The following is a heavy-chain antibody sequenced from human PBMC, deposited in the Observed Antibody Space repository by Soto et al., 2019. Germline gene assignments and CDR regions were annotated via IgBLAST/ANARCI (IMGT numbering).Heavy chain of an antibody. Sequence: GGSLRLSCAASGFTFSSYSMNWVRQAPGKGLEWVSYISSSSSTIYYADSVKGRFTISRDNAKNSLYLQMNSLRAEDTAVYYCAKRPYYDFWSGYYLDYWGQGTLVTVSS. CDR2: ISSSSSTI. J-gene: IGHJ4*02. CDR3: AKRPYYDFWSGYYLDY. D-gene: IGHD3-3*01. CDR1: GFTFSSYS. V-gene: IGHV3-48*01.